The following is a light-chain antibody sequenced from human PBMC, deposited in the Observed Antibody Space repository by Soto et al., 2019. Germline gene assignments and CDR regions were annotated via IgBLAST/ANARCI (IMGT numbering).Light chain of an antibody. CDR3: QQFGTSRT. CDR2: GAS. V-gene: IGKV3-20*01. CDR1: QSVSSSH. Sequence: EIVLMQSPGTLSSSPGERATLSCRASQSVSSSHLAWYQQKPGQAPRLLIYGASSRATGIPDRFSGSGSGTDFTLTISRLEPEDFAVYYCQQFGTSRTFGQGTKVEIK. J-gene: IGKJ1*01.